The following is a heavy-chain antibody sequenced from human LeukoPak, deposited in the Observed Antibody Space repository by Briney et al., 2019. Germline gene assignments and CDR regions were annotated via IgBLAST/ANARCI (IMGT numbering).Heavy chain of an antibody. J-gene: IGHJ4*02. CDR1: GFTFSSYA. CDR2: VSYDGSNK. D-gene: IGHD6-19*01. V-gene: IGHV3-30-3*01. Sequence: GRSLRLSCAASGFTFSSYAMHWVRQAPGKGLEWVAVVSYDGSNKVEADSAKGRFTISRDNSKNILYLQMNSLRAEDTAVYYCARGPGQWLVPFWGQGTLVTVSS. CDR3: ARGPGQWLVPF.